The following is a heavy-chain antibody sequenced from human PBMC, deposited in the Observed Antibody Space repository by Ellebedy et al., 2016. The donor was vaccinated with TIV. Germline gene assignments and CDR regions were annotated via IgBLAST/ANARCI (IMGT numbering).Heavy chain of an antibody. D-gene: IGHD6-19*01. CDR2: ISMNSGSV. Sequence: PGGSLRLSCAASGFKCGDYYMYWVRQAPGKGLEWVSGISMNSGSVGYADPVKCRFTISRDNAKNSLYLQMNSLRGEDTALYYCARAGSSGWEAYFDLWGRGTLVTVSS. CDR3: ARAGSSGWEAYFDL. V-gene: IGHV3-9*01. J-gene: IGHJ2*01. CDR1: GFKCGDYY.